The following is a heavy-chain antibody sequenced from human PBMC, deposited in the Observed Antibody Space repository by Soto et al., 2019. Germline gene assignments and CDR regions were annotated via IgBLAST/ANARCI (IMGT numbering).Heavy chain of an antibody. CDR3: AKASYSSGWSYLDY. V-gene: IGHV3-23*01. Sequence: PGGSLRLSCAASGFTFSSYAMSWVRQAPGKGLEWVSVISGSGGSTYYADSVKGRFTISRDNSKNTLYLQMNSLRAEDTAVYYCAKASYSSGWSYLDYWGQGTLVTVSS. CDR1: GFTFSSYA. J-gene: IGHJ4*02. D-gene: IGHD6-19*01. CDR2: ISGSGGST.